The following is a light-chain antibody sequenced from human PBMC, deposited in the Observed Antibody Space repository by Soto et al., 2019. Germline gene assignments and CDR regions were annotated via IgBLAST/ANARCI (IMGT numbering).Light chain of an antibody. Sequence: QSVLTQPASVSGSPGQSITISCTGTSSDVGGYNYVSWYQQHPGKAPKLMIYDVTNRPSGVSNRFSGSKSGNTASLTISGLQDEDEADYYCCSYTSSTTRVFGGGTKLTVL. V-gene: IGLV2-14*03. CDR2: DVT. CDR1: SSDVGGYNY. J-gene: IGLJ3*02. CDR3: CSYTSSTTRV.